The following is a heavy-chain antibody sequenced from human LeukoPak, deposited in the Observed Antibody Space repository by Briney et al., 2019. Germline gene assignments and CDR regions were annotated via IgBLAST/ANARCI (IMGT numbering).Heavy chain of an antibody. CDR3: ASRVAVAGTSYFDY. CDR2: IYYSGST. D-gene: IGHD6-19*01. Sequence: PSETLSLTCTVSGGSISSSSYYWGWIRQPPGKGLEWIGSIYYSGSTYYNPSLKSRVTISVDTSKNQFSLKLGSVTAADTAVYYCASRVAVAGTSYFDYWGQGTLVTVSS. V-gene: IGHV4-39*07. J-gene: IGHJ4*02. CDR1: GGSISSSSYY.